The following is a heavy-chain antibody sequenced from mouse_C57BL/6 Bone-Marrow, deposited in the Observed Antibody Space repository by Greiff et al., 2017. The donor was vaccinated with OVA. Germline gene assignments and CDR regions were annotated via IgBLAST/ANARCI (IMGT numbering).Heavy chain of an antibody. Sequence: EVQLQQSGPVLVKPGASVKMSCKASGYTFTDYYMNWVKQSHGKSLEWIGVINPYNGGTSYNQKFKGKATLTVDKSSSTAYMELNSLTSEDSAVYYCAREGGYPFDYWGQGTTLTVSS. D-gene: IGHD2-2*01. CDR2: INPYNGGT. CDR1: GYTFTDYY. J-gene: IGHJ2*01. V-gene: IGHV1-19*01. CDR3: AREGGYPFDY.